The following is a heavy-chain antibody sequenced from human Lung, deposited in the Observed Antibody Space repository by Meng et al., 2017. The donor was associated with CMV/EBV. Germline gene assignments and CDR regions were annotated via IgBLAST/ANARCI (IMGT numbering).Heavy chain of an antibody. CDR2: ISVYSGNT. J-gene: IGHJ4*02. V-gene: IGHV1-18*01. D-gene: IGHD3-3*01. Sequence: LVQSGNGLKKHWASVKVYCKTSGYTFTTFDIHCVRQAPGQGLEWIGWISVYSGNTNYSQKFQVRVTMTTDRSTSTVYMYLSSLRSDDTAFYYCARDFDFWSGHYRPLGYWGQGTLVTVPS. CDR3: ARDFDFWSGHYRPLGY. CDR1: GYTFTTFD.